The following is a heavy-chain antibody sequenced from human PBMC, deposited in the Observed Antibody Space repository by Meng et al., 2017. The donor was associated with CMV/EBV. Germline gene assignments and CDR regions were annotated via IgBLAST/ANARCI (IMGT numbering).Heavy chain of an antibody. D-gene: IGHD6-6*01. J-gene: IGHJ4*02. CDR2: IIPIFGTA. CDR3: ARSAWYSSSSGFLFDY. Sequence: SVKVSCKASGGTFSSYAISWVRQAPGQGLEWMGGIIPIFGTANYAQKFQGRVTITTDESTSTAYMELSSLRSEDTAVYYCARSAWYSSSSGFLFDYWGQGALVTVSS. V-gene: IGHV1-69*05. CDR1: GGTFSSYA.